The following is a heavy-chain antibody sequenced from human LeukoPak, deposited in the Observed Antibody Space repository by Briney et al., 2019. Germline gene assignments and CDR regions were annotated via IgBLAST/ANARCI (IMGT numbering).Heavy chain of an antibody. J-gene: IGHJ4*02. Sequence: GGSLRLSCAASGFTFSSYWMSWVRPAPGKGLEWVANRKQDESEKYYVDSVKGRFTISRDNAKNSLFLQMNSLRAEDTAVYYCARAGSFSSSYGISWDYWGQGALVAVSS. CDR1: GFTFSSYW. D-gene: IGHD2-15*01. CDR3: ARAGSFSSSYGISWDY. V-gene: IGHV3-7*01. CDR2: RKQDESEK.